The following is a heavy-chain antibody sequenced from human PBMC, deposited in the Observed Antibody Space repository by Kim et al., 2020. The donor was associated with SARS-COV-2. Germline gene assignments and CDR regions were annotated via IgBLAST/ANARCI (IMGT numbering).Heavy chain of an antibody. J-gene: IGHJ5*02. V-gene: IGHV4-4*06. CDR3: ARDIGYGYSELYNWFDP. Sequence: KNRITMAVDTSKNQFSLKLSSVTAADTAVYYCARDIGYGYSELYNWFDPWGQGTLVTVSS. D-gene: IGHD5-18*01.